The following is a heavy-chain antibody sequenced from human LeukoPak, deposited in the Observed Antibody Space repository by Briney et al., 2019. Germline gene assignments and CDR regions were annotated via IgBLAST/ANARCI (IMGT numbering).Heavy chain of an antibody. CDR2: INPSGGST. CDR1: GCAFTNYY. Sequence: GASVKVSCKASGCAFTNYYIHWVRQAPGQGLEWMGLINPSGGSTSYAPKFQDRVTMTRDTSTSTVYMELSSLRFDDTAVYYCARRGIRAAGTGYIDVWGIGTTVTVSS. V-gene: IGHV1-46*01. J-gene: IGHJ6*03. CDR3: ARRGIRAAGTGYIDV. D-gene: IGHD6-13*01.